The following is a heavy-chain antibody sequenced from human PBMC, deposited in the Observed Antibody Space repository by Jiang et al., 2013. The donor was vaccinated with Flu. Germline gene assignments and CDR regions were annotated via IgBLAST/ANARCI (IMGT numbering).Heavy chain of an antibody. V-gene: IGHV5-51*01. CDR2: IYPGDSDT. J-gene: IGHJ4*02. CDR3: ARFSDSSSLRNFDY. Sequence: WMGIIYPGDSDTRYSPSFQGQVTISADKSISTAYLQWSSLKASDTAMYYCARFSDSSSLRNFDYWGQGTLVTVSS. D-gene: IGHD6-6*01.